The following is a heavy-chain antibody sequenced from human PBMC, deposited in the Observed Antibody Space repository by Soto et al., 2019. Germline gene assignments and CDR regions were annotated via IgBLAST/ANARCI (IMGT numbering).Heavy chain of an antibody. CDR3: EPGGSYEYFHD. V-gene: IGHV4-61*01. CDR1: GGSVSSGSYY. J-gene: IGHJ1*01. Sequence: SETLSLTCTVSGGSVSSGSYYWSWIRQPPGKGLEWIGYIYHSGSTNYSPSLKSRLTISGDTSKNQVSLKLTSVTAADSAVYYCEPGGSYEYFHDWGQGTLVTVYS. CDR2: IYHSGST.